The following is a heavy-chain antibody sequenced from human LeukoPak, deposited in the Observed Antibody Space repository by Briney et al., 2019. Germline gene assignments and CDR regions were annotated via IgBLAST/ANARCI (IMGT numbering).Heavy chain of an antibody. CDR2: INPNSGGT. CDR3: ARDRYGSGIGYYMDV. J-gene: IGHJ6*03. D-gene: IGHD3-10*01. Sequence: ASVKVSCKASGYTLTGYYMHWVRQAPGQGLEWMGWINPNSGGTNYAQKFQGRVTVTRDTSISTAYMELSRLRSDDTAVYYCARDRYGSGIGYYMDVWGKGTTVIVSS. CDR1: GYTLTGYY. V-gene: IGHV1-2*02.